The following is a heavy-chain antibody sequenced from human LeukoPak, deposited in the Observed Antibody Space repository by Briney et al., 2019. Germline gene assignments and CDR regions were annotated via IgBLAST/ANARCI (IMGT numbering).Heavy chain of an antibody. Sequence: GASVKVSCKASGYTFTGYYMHWVRQAPGQGLEWMGWINPNSGGTNYAQKFQGRVTMTRDTSISTAYMELNRLRSDDTAVYYCALEAVYDFWSGYLGYWGQGTLVTVSS. J-gene: IGHJ4*02. CDR2: INPNSGGT. CDR1: GYTFTGYY. V-gene: IGHV1-2*02. D-gene: IGHD3-3*01. CDR3: ALEAVYDFWSGYLGY.